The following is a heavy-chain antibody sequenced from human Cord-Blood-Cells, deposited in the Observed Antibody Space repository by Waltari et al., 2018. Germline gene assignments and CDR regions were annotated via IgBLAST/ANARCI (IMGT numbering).Heavy chain of an antibody. CDR3: ARGGEDNWFDP. V-gene: IGHV4-34*01. CDR1: GGSFSGYY. D-gene: IGHD3-10*01. Sequence: QVQLQQWGAGLLKPSETLSLTCAVYGGSFSGYYWSWIRQSPGKGLEWIGEINHSGSTNYNPSLKSRVTISVDTSKNQFSLKLSSVTAADTAVYYCARGGEDNWFDPWGQGTLVTVSS. J-gene: IGHJ5*02. CDR2: INHSGST.